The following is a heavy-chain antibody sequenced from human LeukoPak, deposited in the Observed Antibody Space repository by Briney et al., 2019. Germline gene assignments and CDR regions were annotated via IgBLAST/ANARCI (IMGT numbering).Heavy chain of an antibody. CDR2: IIPIFGTA. CDR1: GGTFSSYA. J-gene: IGHJ3*02. D-gene: IGHD6-13*01. CDR3: ARDPIDSSSWYEAFDI. Sequence: SVKVSCKASGGTFSSYAISWVRQAPGQGLEWMGRIIPIFGTANYAQKFQGRVTITTDGSTSTAYMELSSLRSEDTAVYYCARDPIDSSSWYEAFDIWGQGTMVTVSS. V-gene: IGHV1-69*05.